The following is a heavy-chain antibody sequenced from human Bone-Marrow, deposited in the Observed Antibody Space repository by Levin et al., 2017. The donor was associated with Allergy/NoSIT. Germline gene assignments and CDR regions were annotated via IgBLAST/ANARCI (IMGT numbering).Heavy chain of an antibody. D-gene: IGHD6-19*01. Sequence: SQTLSLTCSVSGDSIRSGYYYWDWLRPSPGKGLEWIGTVFQSGSTSYNPSLQSRVPISVEPSENQFSLPMTSVTAADTAFYDCARSLAVAGNRFDFWGQGILVTVSS. V-gene: IGHV4-39*07. CDR3: ARSLAVAGNRFDF. J-gene: IGHJ4*02. CDR1: GDSIRSGYYY. CDR2: VFQSGST.